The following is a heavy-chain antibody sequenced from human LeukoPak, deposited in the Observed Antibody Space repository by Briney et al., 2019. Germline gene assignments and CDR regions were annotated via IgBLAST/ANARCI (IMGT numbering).Heavy chain of an antibody. V-gene: IGHV3-48*02. CDR2: ISSSGDNT. Sequence: GGSLRLSCAASGFTFSTYGMSWVRQAPGKGLEWVSYISSSGDNTIHADSVKGRFTISRDNAKNSLYLQMNSLRDEDTAVYYCVGPTCLRGGYCSTNPWGQGTLVTVSS. CDR1: GFTFSTYG. D-gene: IGHD2-2*01. CDR3: VGPTCLRGGYCSTNP. J-gene: IGHJ5*02.